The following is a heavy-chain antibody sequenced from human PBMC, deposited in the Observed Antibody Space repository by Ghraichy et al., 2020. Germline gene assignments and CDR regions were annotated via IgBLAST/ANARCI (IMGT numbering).Heavy chain of an antibody. CDR2: ISAYNGNT. V-gene: IGHV1-18*01. D-gene: IGHD1-26*01. CDR3: ARVGIVGHYYYGMDV. Sequence: ASVKVSCKASGYTFTSYGISWVRQAPGQGLEWMGWISAYNGNTNYAQKLQGRVTMTTDTSTSTAYMELRSLRSDDTAVYYCARVGIVGHYYYGMDVWGQGTTVTVSS. J-gene: IGHJ6*02. CDR1: GYTFTSYG.